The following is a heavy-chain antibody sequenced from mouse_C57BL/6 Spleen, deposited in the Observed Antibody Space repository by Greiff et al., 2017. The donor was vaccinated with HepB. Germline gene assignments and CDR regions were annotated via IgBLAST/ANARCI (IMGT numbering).Heavy chain of an antibody. D-gene: IGHD1-1*01. CDR3: ARSGITTVVSDY. Sequence: QVQLQQPGAELVKPGASVKLSCKASGYTFTSYWMHWVKQRPGQGLEWIGMIHPNSGSTNYNEKFKSKATLTVDKSSSTAYMQLSSLTSEDSAVYYCARSGITTVVSDYWGQYTTLTVSS. J-gene: IGHJ2*01. CDR2: IHPNSGST. CDR1: GYTFTSYW. V-gene: IGHV1-64*01.